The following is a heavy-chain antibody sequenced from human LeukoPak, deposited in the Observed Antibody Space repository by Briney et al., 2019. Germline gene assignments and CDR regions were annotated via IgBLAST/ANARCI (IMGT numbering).Heavy chain of an antibody. CDR1: GGSISSSDW. V-gene: IGHV4-4*02. Sequence: SGTLSLTCAVSGGSISSSDWRSWVRPPPGKGLEWIGEIYHSGSTNYNPSLKSRVTISVDKSKNQFSLKLSSVTAADTAVYYCARIYDSSGYAFDIWGQGTMVTVSS. J-gene: IGHJ3*02. CDR3: ARIYDSSGYAFDI. D-gene: IGHD3-22*01. CDR2: IYHSGST.